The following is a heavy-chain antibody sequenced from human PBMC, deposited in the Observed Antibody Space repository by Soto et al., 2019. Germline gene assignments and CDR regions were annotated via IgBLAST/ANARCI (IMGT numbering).Heavy chain of an antibody. CDR3: ARDHRRYSGYDYVDY. Sequence: QVQLVESGGGLVKPGGSLRLSCVASGFTFSDYYMSWIRQAPGKGLEWVSYISSSSSYTNYADSVKGRFTISRDNAKNSLYLQMNSLRAEDTAVYYCARDHRRYSGYDYVDYWGQGTVVTVSS. V-gene: IGHV3-11*05. D-gene: IGHD5-12*01. J-gene: IGHJ4*02. CDR2: ISSSSSYT. CDR1: GFTFSDYY.